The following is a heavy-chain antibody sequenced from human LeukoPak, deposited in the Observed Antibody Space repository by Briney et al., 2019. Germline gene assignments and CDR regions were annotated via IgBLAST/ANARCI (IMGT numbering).Heavy chain of an antibody. Sequence: PSETLSLTCTVSGGSISSYYWSWIRQPPGQGLEWIGYIYYSGSTNYNPALKSRVTISVDTSKNQFSLKLSSVTAADTAVYYCARQFMVRGVKVPWFDPWGQGTLVTVSS. CDR2: IYYSGST. V-gene: IGHV4-59*08. J-gene: IGHJ5*02. CDR1: GGSISSYY. D-gene: IGHD3-10*01. CDR3: ARQFMVRGVKVPWFDP.